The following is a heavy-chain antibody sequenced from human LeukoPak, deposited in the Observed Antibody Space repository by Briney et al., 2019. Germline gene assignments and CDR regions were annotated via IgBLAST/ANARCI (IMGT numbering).Heavy chain of an antibody. CDR2: ISSSSSYI. D-gene: IGHD3-9*01. Sequence: GGSLRLSCAASGFTFSLYWMTWVRQAPGKGLEWVSSISSSSSYIYYADSVKGRFTISRDNAKNSLYLQMNSLRAEDTAVYYCARGVRYFDWSDWFDPWGQGTLVTVSS. J-gene: IGHJ5*02. CDR3: ARGVRYFDWSDWFDP. V-gene: IGHV3-21*01. CDR1: GFTFSLYW.